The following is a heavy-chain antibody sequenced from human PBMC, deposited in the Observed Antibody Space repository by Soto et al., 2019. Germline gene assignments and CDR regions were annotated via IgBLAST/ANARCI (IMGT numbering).Heavy chain of an antibody. J-gene: IGHJ4*02. D-gene: IGHD5-12*01. V-gene: IGHV3-15*01. Sequence: VQLVESGGGLVKPGESLRLSCAASGLTFSNAWMNWVRQAPGKGLEWVGLITTNAEGGTTEYAAPVKGRFSISRDDXXXXXXXXXXXXXXXXXXXXFCADMPVATSSDCWGQGTLVTVSS. CDR2: ITTNAEGGTT. CDR1: GLTFSNAW. CDR3: ADMPVATSSDC.